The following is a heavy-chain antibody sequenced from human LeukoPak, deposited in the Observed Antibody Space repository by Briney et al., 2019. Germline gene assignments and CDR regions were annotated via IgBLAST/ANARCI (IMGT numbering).Heavy chain of an antibody. Sequence: ASVKVSCKASGYTFTSYGISWVRQAPGQGLEWMGWISAYNGNTNYAQKLQGRVTMTTDTSTSTAYMEVRSLRSDDTAVYYCARSFYYYGSGSSPDYWGQGTLVTVSS. CDR3: ARSFYYYGSGSSPDY. D-gene: IGHD3-10*01. CDR2: ISAYNGNT. CDR1: GYTFTSYG. V-gene: IGHV1-18*01. J-gene: IGHJ4*02.